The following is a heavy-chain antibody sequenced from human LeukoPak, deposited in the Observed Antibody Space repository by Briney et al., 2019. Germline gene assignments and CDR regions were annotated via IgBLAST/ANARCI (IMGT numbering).Heavy chain of an antibody. Sequence: SETLSLTCTVSGGSISSGDYYWSWIRQPPGKGLEWIGYIYYSGSTYYNPSLKSRVTISVDTSKNQFSLKLSSVTAADTAVYYCARQGYCSGGSCYFVYWGQGTLVTVSS. CDR2: IYYSGST. J-gene: IGHJ4*02. CDR1: GGSISSGDYY. D-gene: IGHD2-15*01. CDR3: ARQGYCSGGSCYFVY. V-gene: IGHV4-30-4*01.